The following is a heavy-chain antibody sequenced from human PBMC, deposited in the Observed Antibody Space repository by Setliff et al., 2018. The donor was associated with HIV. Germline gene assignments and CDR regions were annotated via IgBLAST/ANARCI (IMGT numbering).Heavy chain of an antibody. D-gene: IGHD3-10*01. J-gene: IGHJ6*03. V-gene: IGHV1-69*10. Sequence: GASVKVSCKGSGGTFSSYAINWVRQAPGHGLEWMGGIIPILGSTNNAQKFQDRVTIVANKSTNSVYMELSSLRSEDTAVYYCARDRVELFWDGELNYMDVWGKGTTVTVSS. CDR3: ARDRVELFWDGELNYMDV. CDR1: GGTFSSYA. CDR2: IIPILGST.